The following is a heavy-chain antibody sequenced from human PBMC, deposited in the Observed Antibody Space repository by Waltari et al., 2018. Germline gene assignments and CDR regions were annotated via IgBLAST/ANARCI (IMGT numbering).Heavy chain of an antibody. CDR1: GGSIPTSSYY. V-gene: IGHV4-39*01. CDR2: VFYTGDA. CDR3: VNPRWDLAAPFDY. J-gene: IGHJ4*02. D-gene: IGHD1-26*01. Sequence: QVQLQESGPGLVKPSETLSLTCAVSGGSIPTSSYYCGWIRQAPGKGLEWIGSVFYTGDAYYNPSRQRRVTISLDTSKNQVSLRLTSVTAADSAVYYCVNPRWDLAAPFDYWGQGTLVTVAS.